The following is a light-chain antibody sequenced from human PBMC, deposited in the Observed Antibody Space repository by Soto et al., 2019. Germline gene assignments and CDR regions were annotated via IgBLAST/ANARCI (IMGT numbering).Light chain of an antibody. CDR1: SGHSSYI. CDR2: LVGSGSY. J-gene: IGLJ3*02. Sequence: QLVLTQSSSASASLGSSVKLTCTLSSGHSSYIIAWHQQQPGKAPRYLMTLVGSGSYNKGSGVPDRFSGSSSGADRYLTICDLQFEDEADYYCETWDSNTRVFGGGTKLTVL. CDR3: ETWDSNTRV. V-gene: IGLV4-60*02.